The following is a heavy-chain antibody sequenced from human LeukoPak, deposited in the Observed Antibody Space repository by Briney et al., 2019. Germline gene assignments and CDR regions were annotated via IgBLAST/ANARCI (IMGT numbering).Heavy chain of an antibody. J-gene: IGHJ3*02. D-gene: IGHD6-19*01. CDR3: GRRIAVAGPRGAFDI. V-gene: IGHV1-8*02. CDR2: MNPNSGNT. Sequence: ASVKGSCKASGYTFTSYGISWVRQATGQGLEWRGWMNPNSGNTGYAQKFQGRVTMTRNTSISTAYMELSSLRSEDTAVYYCGRRIAVAGPRGAFDIWGQGTMVTVSS. CDR1: GYTFTSYG.